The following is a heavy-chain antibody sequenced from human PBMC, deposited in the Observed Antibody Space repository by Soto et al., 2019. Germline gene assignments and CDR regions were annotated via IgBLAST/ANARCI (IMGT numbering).Heavy chain of an antibody. CDR1: GFTFSSYW. D-gene: IGHD2-21*02. CDR2: IKQDGSEK. CDR3: ARDPSMVVVTGRFYYYYGIDV. V-gene: IGHV3-7*01. Sequence: GGSLRLSCAASGFTFSSYWMSWVRQAPGKGLEWVANIKQDGSEKYYVDSVKGRFTISRDNAKNSLYLQMNSLRAEDTAVYYYARDPSMVVVTGRFYYYYGIDVWGQATTVTASS. J-gene: IGHJ6*02.